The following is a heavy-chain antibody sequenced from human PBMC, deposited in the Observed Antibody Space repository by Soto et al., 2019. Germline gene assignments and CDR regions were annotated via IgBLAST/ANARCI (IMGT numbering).Heavy chain of an antibody. V-gene: IGHV3-48*03. CDR1: GFTFNDFE. D-gene: IGHD3-10*01. CDR2: IDGSGTTK. CDR3: ARGFGRFNY. Sequence: EVQLLESGGGLVQPGGSLRLSCGVSGFTFNDFEMNWVRQAPGKGLEWLAYIDGSGTTKKYADSVRGRFTISRDNPKHSLFLQMSSLSAADTAIYYCARGFGRFNYWGPGTLVSVSS. J-gene: IGHJ4*02.